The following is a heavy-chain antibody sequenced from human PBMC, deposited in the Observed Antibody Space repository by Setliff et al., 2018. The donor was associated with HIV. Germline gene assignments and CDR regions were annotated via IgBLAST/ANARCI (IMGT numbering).Heavy chain of an antibody. V-gene: IGHV1-18*01. CDR3: AKTTPQPHYYYYVDV. CDR1: GYIFSTYG. D-gene: IGHD4-17*01. Sequence: GASVKVSCKASGYIFSTYGISRVRQAPGQGLEWMGWIGASNGNTHYAQKVQGGVTLTTDTSTNTAYMELRSLRSDDAAVYYCAKTTPQPHYYYYVDVWGKGTTVTVSS. CDR2: IGASNGNT. J-gene: IGHJ6*03.